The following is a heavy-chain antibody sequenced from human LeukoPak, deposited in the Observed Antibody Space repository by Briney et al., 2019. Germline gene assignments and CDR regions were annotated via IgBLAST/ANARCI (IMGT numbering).Heavy chain of an antibody. J-gene: IGHJ4*02. CDR2: ISSSGSTI. CDR3: AREDISTGYFIDY. CDR1: GFTFSSYE. D-gene: IGHD3-9*01. V-gene: IGHV3-48*03. Sequence: PGGSLRLSCAASGFTFSSYEMNWVRQAPGKGLEWVSYISSSGSTIYYADSVKGRFTISRDNAKNSLYLQMNSLRAEDTAVYYCAREDISTGYFIDYWGQGTLVTVSS.